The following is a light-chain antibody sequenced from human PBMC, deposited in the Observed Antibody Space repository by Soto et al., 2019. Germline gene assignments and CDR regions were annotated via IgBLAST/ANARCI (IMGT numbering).Light chain of an antibody. CDR3: CSSTGNLFV. CDR1: SSDVGGYNY. CDR2: DVS. J-gene: IGLJ1*01. V-gene: IGLV2-11*01. Sequence: QSALTQPRSVSGSPGQSVTISCAGTSSDVGGYNYVSWYQQHPGKAPKLMIYDVSKRPSGVPDRFSGSKSGNTASLTISGLQAEDEADYYCCSSTGNLFVFGTGTKLTVL.